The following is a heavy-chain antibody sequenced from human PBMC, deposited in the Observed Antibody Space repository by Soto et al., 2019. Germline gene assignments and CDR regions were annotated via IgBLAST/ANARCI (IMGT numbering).Heavy chain of an antibody. J-gene: IGHJ4*02. CDR3: VRDHVTPGLYFDN. CDR1: GFAFSTHW. Sequence: HPGGSLRLSCSASGFAFSTHWMTWVRQTPGKGLEWVANISPEGSTKYYVYSAKGRFTISRDNAKNLLYLQMNSLTVGDTAVYSCVRDHVTPGLYFDNWGQGTLVTVSS. CDR2: ISPEGSTK. V-gene: IGHV3-7*01. D-gene: IGHD2-8*02.